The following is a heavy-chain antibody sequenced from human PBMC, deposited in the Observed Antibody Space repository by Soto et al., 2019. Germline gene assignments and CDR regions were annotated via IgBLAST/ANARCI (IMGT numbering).Heavy chain of an antibody. CDR2: INAGNGNT. J-gene: IGHJ4*01. Sequence: QVQLVQSGAEVKKPGASVNVSCKASGFTFSKYAMHWVRQSPGQRLELMGWINAGNGNTRYLEKLQGRVTIIRDTSASTVYMALSSLRSEDTAVYYCARDYADIAVGGSPRLSHWGQGNLVTVSS. CDR1: GFTFSKYA. V-gene: IGHV1-3*01. D-gene: IGHD3-16*01. CDR3: ARDYADIAVGGSPRLSH.